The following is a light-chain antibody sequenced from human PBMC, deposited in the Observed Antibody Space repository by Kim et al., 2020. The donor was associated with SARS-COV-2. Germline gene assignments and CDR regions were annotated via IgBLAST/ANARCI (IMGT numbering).Light chain of an antibody. CDR3: QQLNSYSLT. J-gene: IGKJ4*01. CDR2: AAS. Sequence: IQLTQSPSSLSASVGDSVTITCRASQGMRNSLAWYQQKPGKVPKLLIYAASTLQSGVPLRFSGSGSGTDFTLTISSLQPDDFATYYCQQLNSYSLTFGGGTKVEIK. V-gene: IGKV1-9*01. CDR1: QGMRNS.